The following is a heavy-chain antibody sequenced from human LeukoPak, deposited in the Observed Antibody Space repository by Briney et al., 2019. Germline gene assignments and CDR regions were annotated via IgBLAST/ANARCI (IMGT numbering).Heavy chain of an antibody. CDR1: GLTFSTYD. D-gene: IGHD5-12*01. CDR3: AGGGYSGFDV. CDR2: IGKAGDT. V-gene: IGHV3-13*04. J-gene: IGHJ3*01. Sequence: GGSLRLSCAASGLTFSTYDMHWVRQATGKGLEWVSGIGKAGDTYYAGSVKGRFTISRENAKNSLYLQMNSLRTGDTAVYYCAGGGYSGFDVWGQGTMVTVSS.